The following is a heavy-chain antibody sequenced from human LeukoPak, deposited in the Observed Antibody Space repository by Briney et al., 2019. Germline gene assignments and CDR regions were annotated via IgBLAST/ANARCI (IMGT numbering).Heavy chain of an antibody. J-gene: IGHJ4*02. CDR3: ARQTRDGSGSRGYFFDF. CDR2: IYPGDSDT. CDR1: GYSFNTYW. V-gene: IGHV5-51*01. D-gene: IGHD3-10*01. Sequence: GESLKISCKGSGYSFNTYWIAWVRQMPGKGLEWMGIIYPGDSDTRYSPSFEGQVTISVDKSSSTAYLQWSSLKASDTAMYYCARQTRDGSGSRGYFFDFWGQGTLVTVSS.